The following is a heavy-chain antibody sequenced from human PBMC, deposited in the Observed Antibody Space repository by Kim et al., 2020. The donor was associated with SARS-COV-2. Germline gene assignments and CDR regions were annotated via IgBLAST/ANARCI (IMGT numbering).Heavy chain of an antibody. CDR1: GYTFTSYA. D-gene: IGHD3-9*01. V-gene: IGHV7-4-1*02. CDR3: ARGCVLRYFDWLLSESWFYP. CDR2: INTNTGNP. Sequence: ASVKVSCKASGYTFTSYAMNWVRQAPGQGLEWMGWINTNTGNPTYAQGFTGRFVFSLDTSVSTAYLQISSLKAEDTAVYYCARGCVLRYFDWLLSESWFYPWGQGTLVTVSS. J-gene: IGHJ5*02.